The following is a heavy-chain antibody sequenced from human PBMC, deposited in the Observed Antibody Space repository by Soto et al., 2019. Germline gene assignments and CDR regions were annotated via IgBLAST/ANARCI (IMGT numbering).Heavy chain of an antibody. CDR2: ISAYNGNT. Sequence: GASVKVSCKASGYTFTSYGISWVRQAPGQGLEWMGWISAYNGNTNYAQKLQGRVTMTTDTSTSTAYMELRSLRSDDTAVYYCARDPLTIFGVVIINGPLDYWGQGTLVTVSS. CDR3: ARDPLTIFGVVIINGPLDY. J-gene: IGHJ4*02. CDR1: GYTFTSYG. D-gene: IGHD3-3*01. V-gene: IGHV1-18*01.